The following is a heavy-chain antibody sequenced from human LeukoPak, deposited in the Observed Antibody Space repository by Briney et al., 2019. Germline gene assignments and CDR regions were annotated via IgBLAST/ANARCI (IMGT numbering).Heavy chain of an antibody. J-gene: IGHJ4*02. CDR3: ASIIVGATRAR. D-gene: IGHD1-26*01. V-gene: IGHV4-39*07. Sequence: SETLSLTCTVSGGSISSSSYYWGWIRQPPGKGLEWIGSIYYSGSTYYNPSLKSRVTISVDTSKNQFSLKLSSVTAADTAVYYCASIIVGATRARWGQGTLVTVSS. CDR2: IYYSGST. CDR1: GGSISSSSYY.